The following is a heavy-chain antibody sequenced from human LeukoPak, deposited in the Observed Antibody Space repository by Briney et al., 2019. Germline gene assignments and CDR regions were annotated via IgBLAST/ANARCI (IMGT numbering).Heavy chain of an antibody. CDR3: AKKRGSTSSYGMDV. V-gene: IGHV3-23*01. CDR2: ISGSGSST. J-gene: IGHJ6*02. CDR1: GFTFSSYA. Sequence: GGSLRLSCAASGFTFSSYAMSWVRQAPGKGLEWVSAISGSGSSTYYADSVKGRFTISRDNSKNTLYLQMNSLRAEDTAVYYCAKKRGSTSSYGMDVWGQGTTVTVSS. D-gene: IGHD2-2*01.